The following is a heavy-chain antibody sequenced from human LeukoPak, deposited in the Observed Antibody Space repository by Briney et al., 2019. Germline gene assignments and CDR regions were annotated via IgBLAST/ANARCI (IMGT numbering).Heavy chain of an antibody. V-gene: IGHV3-21*01. CDR2: ISSSSSYI. CDR3: ARDPFSTVVTADY. D-gene: IGHD4-23*01. Sequence: PGGSLRLSCAASGFTFSSYSMNWVRQAPGKGLEWVSSISSSSSYIYYADSVKGRFTISRDNAKNSLNLQMNSLRAEDTAVYYCARDPFSTVVTADYWGQGTLVTVSS. CDR1: GFTFSSYS. J-gene: IGHJ4*02.